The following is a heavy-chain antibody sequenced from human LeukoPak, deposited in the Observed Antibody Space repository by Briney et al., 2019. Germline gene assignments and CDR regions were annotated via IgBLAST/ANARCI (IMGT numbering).Heavy chain of an antibody. Sequence: SETLSLTRAVYGGPFRGYYWSWIRQPPGKGLGWIGEIKHSGSTNYNPSLKSRATISVDTSKNEFSLKLSSMTAADTSVYYCARGRVFGSGSYYLYSSLYFDYWGQGTLVTVSS. CDR1: GGPFRGYY. CDR2: IKHSGST. V-gene: IGHV4-34*01. CDR3: ARGRVFGSGSYYLYSSLYFDY. J-gene: IGHJ4*02. D-gene: IGHD3-10*01.